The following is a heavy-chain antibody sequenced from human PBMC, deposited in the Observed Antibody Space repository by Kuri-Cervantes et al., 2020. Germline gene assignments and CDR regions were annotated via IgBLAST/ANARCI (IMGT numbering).Heavy chain of an antibody. CDR2: IKEDGSEK. D-gene: IGHD3-10*01. J-gene: IGHJ4*02. CDR1: GFTFRRYW. CDR3: VRVGGSSAHFDY. V-gene: IGHV3-7*01. Sequence: LSLTCAASGFTFRRYWMSWVRQAPGKGLEWVANIKEDGSEKYYVDSVKGRFTISRDNAKNSMYLQMNSLRGEDTAVYYCVRVGGSSAHFDYWGQGTLVTVSS.